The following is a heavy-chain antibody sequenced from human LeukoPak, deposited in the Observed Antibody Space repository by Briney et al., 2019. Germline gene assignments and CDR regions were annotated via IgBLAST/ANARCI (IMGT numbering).Heavy chain of an antibody. J-gene: IGHJ4*02. Sequence: PGGSLRLSCEASGFTFRNHGMHWVRQAPGKGLEWVAGIQSNGRNKYYVDSVKGRFAISRDNSKSTLYLQVNSLRVEDTALYYCARESEGGTGTSCPDYWGQGTLVTVSS. D-gene: IGHD2-2*01. CDR3: ARESEGGTGTSCPDY. CDR1: GFTFRNHG. V-gene: IGHV3-33*05. CDR2: IQSNGRNK.